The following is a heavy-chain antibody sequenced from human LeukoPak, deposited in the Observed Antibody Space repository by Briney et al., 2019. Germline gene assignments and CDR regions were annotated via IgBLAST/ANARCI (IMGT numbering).Heavy chain of an antibody. D-gene: IGHD4-23*01. V-gene: IGHV3-23*01. CDR2: ISGSGSGT. J-gene: IGHJ4*02. Sequence: PGGSLRLSCAASAFTFGSYAMSWVHQAPGKGLEWVSAISGSGSGTYYADSVKGRFTISRDNSKNTLYLQMNSLRAEGTAVYYCAKEQNSKGYFDFWGQGSLVTVSS. CDR1: AFTFGSYA. CDR3: AKEQNSKGYFDF.